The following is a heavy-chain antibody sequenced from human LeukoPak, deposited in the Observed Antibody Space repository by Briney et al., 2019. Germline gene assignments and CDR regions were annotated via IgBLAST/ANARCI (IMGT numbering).Heavy chain of an antibody. CDR3: AKARELLHYYYYYGMDV. CDR2: ISSSSSYI. V-gene: IGHV3-21*01. D-gene: IGHD1-26*01. CDR1: GFTFSSYS. J-gene: IGHJ6*02. Sequence: PGGSLRLSCAASGFTFSSYSMNWVRQTPGKGLEWVSSISSSSSYIYYADSVKGRFTISRDNAKNSLYLQMNSLRAEDTAVYYCAKARELLHYYYYYGMDVWGQGTTVTVSS.